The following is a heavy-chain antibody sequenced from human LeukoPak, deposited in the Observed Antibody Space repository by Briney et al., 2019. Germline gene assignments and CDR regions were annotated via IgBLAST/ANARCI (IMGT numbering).Heavy chain of an antibody. CDR2: VNPSDTST. CDR1: EYIFSNSL. CDR3: VRENIAVPGPAFDY. J-gene: IGHJ4*02. D-gene: IGHD6-19*01. V-gene: IGHV1-46*04. Sequence: ASVKVSXRASEYIFSNSLMHWVRQAPGQGLEWIGVVNPSDTSTTYAQSLQGRVTMTRDTSTSTVYMDLSGLRSEDTAMYYCVRENIAVPGPAFDYWGQGTLVTVSS.